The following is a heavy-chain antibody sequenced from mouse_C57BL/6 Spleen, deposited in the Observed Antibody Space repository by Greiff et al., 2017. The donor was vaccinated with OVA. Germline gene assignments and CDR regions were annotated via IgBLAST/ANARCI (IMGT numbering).Heavy chain of an antibody. CDR2: IYPGSGNT. J-gene: IGHJ1*03. CDR3: AKGGDMVTTRYFEV. CDR1: GYTFTDYY. Sequence: QVQLKQSEPELVKPGASVKISCKASGYTFTDYYINWVKQRPGQGLEWIGWIYPGSGNTKYNEKLKGKAPLSVDTCSSTDNMQHSSLTSENSAVYFCAKGGDMVTTRYFEVWGTGTTVTVSS. D-gene: IGHD2-2*01. V-gene: IGHV1-84*01.